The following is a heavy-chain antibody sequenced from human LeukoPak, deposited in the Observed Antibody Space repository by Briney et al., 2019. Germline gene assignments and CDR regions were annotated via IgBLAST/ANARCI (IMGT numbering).Heavy chain of an antibody. CDR2: IYYSGST. J-gene: IGHJ3*02. CDR1: GGSISSYY. V-gene: IGHV4-59*01. Sequence: SETLSLTCTVSGGSISSYYWSWIRQPPGKGLEWIGYIYYSGSTNYNPSLKSRVTISVDTSKNQFSLKLSSVTAADTAVYYCARATSGGSYYAFDIWGQGTMVTVSS. CDR3: ARATSGGSYYAFDI. D-gene: IGHD1-26*01.